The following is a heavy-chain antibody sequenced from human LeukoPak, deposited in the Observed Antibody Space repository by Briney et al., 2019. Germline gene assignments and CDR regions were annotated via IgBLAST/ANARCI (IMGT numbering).Heavy chain of an antibody. CDR3: ARDIRQGVPGIAAAGTIDY. CDR1: GFTFSSYA. CDR2: ISSSSSTI. V-gene: IGHV3-48*04. D-gene: IGHD6-13*01. J-gene: IGHJ4*02. Sequence: GGSLRLSCAASGFTFSSYAMNWVRQAPGKGLEWVSYISSSSSTIYYADSVKGRFTISRDNAKNSLYLQMNSLRAEDTAVYYCARDIRQGVPGIAAAGTIDYWGQGTLVTVSS.